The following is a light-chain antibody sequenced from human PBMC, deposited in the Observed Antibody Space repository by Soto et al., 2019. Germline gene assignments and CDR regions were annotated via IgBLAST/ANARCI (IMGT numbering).Light chain of an antibody. CDR1: SSDVGAYNY. Sequence: QSVLTQPASVSGSPGQSIAISCSGTSSDVGAYNYVSWYQQHSGKAPKLMIYDVNYRPSGISDRFSASKSGNTATLTISRLQAEDEADYYCSSYTTSSSYVFGYGTKVTVL. J-gene: IGLJ1*01. V-gene: IGLV2-14*01. CDR2: DVN. CDR3: SSYTTSSSYV.